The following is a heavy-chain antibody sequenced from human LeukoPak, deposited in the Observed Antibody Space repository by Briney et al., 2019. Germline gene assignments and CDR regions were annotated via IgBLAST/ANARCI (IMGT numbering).Heavy chain of an antibody. Sequence: GGSLRLSCAASGFTFSSYGMHWVRQAPGKGREWVAFIRYDGSNKYYADFVKGRFTISRDNSKNTLYLQMNSLRAEDTAVYYCAKGLEMATTLDYWGQGTLVTVSS. J-gene: IGHJ4*02. D-gene: IGHD5-24*01. CDR3: AKGLEMATTLDY. CDR1: GFTFSSYG. CDR2: IRYDGSNK. V-gene: IGHV3-30*02.